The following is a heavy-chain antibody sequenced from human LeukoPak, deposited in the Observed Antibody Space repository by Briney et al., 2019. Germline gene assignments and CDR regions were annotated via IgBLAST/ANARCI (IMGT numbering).Heavy chain of an antibody. CDR3: ASVRRGFGESSKYYAYYYMGV. CDR2: IYYSGST. Sequence: SETLSLTCTVSGGSISSSSCYWGWIRQPPGKGLEWIGSIYYSGSTYYNPSLKSRVTISVDTSKNQFSLKLSSVTAADTAVYYCASVRRGFGESSKYYAYYYMGVWGKGTTVTISS. V-gene: IGHV4-39*01. J-gene: IGHJ6*03. D-gene: IGHD3-10*01. CDR1: GGSISSSSCY.